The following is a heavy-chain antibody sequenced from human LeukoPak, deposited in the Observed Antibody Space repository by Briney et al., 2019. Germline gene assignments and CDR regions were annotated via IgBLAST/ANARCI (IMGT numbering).Heavy chain of an antibody. Sequence: SETLSLTCTVSGGSISSGGYYWSWIRQHPGKGLEWIGYIYYSGSTYYNPSLKSRVTISVDTSKNQFSLKLSSVTAADTAVYYCARGTRDGYRMRWYFDLWGRGTLVTVSS. D-gene: IGHD5-24*01. CDR2: IYYSGST. J-gene: IGHJ2*01. V-gene: IGHV4-31*03. CDR3: ARGTRDGYRMRWYFDL. CDR1: GGSISSGGYY.